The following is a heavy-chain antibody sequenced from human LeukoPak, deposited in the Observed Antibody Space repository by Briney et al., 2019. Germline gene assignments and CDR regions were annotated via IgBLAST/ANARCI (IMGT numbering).Heavy chain of an antibody. CDR1: RFTFSTYA. V-gene: IGHV3-48*04. D-gene: IGHD6-13*01. J-gene: IGHJ4*02. CDR3: ARDPRGGAAAGKVDFDY. CDR2: ISSSGSTI. Sequence: GGSLRLSCAASRFTFSTYAMSWVRQAPGKGLEWVSYISSSGSTIYYADSVKGRFTISRDNAKNSLYLQMNSLRAEDTAVYYCARDPRGGAAAGKVDFDYWGQGTLVTVSS.